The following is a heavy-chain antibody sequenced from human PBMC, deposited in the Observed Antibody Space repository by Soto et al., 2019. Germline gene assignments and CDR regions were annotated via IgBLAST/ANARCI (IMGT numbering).Heavy chain of an antibody. CDR3: ARHDDSSIWYGGFDP. V-gene: IGHV4-39*01. J-gene: IGHJ5*02. Sequence: SETLSLTCTVSGGSISSSNDYWGWIRQPPGKGLEWIGSIYYSGSTYYNPSLKSRVTVSVDTSKNQFSLKLSSVTAADTAVYYCARHDDSSIWYGGFDPWGQGTLVTVSS. CDR1: GGSISSSNDY. CDR2: IYYSGST. D-gene: IGHD6-13*01.